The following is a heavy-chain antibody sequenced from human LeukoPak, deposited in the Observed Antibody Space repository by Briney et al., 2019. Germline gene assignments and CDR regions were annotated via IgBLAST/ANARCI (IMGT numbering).Heavy chain of an antibody. D-gene: IGHD6-13*01. CDR3: AGVGSSSSGHYYYYMDV. Sequence: ASVKVSCKASGGTFSSYAISWVRQAPGQGLEWMGGIIPIFGTANYAQKFQGRVTITTDESTSTAYMELSSLRSEDTAVYYCAGVGSSSSGHYYYYMDVWGKGTTVTVSS. CDR2: IIPIFGTA. J-gene: IGHJ6*03. V-gene: IGHV1-69*05. CDR1: GGTFSSYA.